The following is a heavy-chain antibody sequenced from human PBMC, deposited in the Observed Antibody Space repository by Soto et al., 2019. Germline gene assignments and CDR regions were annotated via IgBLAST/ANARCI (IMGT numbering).Heavy chain of an antibody. CDR2: INPNSGGT. Sequence: ASVKVSGKASGYTFTGYYMHWVRQAPGQGLEWMGWINPNSGGTNYAQKFQGRVTMTRDTSISTAYMELSRLRSDDTAVYYCARGTLLTRITGTTGGIGYWGQGTLVTVSS. V-gene: IGHV1-2*02. J-gene: IGHJ4*02. CDR3: ARGTLLTRITGTTGGIGY. CDR1: GYTFTGYY. D-gene: IGHD1-20*01.